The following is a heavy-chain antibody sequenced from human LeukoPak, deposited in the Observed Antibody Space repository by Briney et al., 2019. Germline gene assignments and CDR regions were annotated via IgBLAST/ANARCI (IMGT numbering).Heavy chain of an antibody. J-gene: IGHJ3*02. D-gene: IGHD2-2*01. V-gene: IGHV1-69*01. CDR2: IIPIFGTA. CDR3: ARRYCSSTSCLGYAFEI. CDR1: GGTFSSDA. Sequence: SVKLSCKASGGTFSSDAISCVRQAPGQGLEWMGGIIPIFGTANYAQKFQGRVTITADESTSTAYMELSSLRSEDTAVYYCARRYCSSTSCLGYAFEIWGQGTMVTASS.